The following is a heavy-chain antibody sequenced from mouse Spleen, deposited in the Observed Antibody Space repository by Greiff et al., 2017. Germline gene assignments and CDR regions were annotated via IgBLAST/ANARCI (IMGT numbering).Heavy chain of an antibody. CDR1: GFTFSSYA. D-gene: IGHD2-5*01. J-gene: IGHJ2*01. Sequence: EVMLVESGGGLVKPGGSLKLSCAASGFTFSSYAMSWVRQTPEKRLEWVAYISSGGGNTYYPDSVKGRFTISRDNAKNTLYLQMSSLRSEDTALYYCARDKAYYSNPYYFDYWGQGTTLTVSS. CDR3: ARDKAYYSNPYYFDY. V-gene: IGHV5-9*01. CDR2: ISSGGGNT.